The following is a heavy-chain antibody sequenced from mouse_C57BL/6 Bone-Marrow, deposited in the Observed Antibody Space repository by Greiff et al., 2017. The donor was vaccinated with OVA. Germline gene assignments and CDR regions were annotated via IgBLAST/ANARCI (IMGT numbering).Heavy chain of an antibody. D-gene: IGHD1-1*01. J-gene: IGHJ2*01. CDR3: ERRSYRFDY. CDR1: GFTFSDYG. CDR2: ISSGSSTI. V-gene: IGHV5-17*01. Sequence: DVQLQESGGGLVKPGGSLKLSCAASGFTFSDYGMHWVRQAPEKGLEWVAYISSGSSTIYYADTVKGRFTLSRDNAKNTLFLQMTILRSEDTARYYSERRSYRFDYWGQGTTLTVSS.